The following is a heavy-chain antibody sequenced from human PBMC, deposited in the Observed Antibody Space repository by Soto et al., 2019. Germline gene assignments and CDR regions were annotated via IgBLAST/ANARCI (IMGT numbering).Heavy chain of an antibody. D-gene: IGHD2-21*02. V-gene: IGHV1-2*04. Sequence: QVQLVQSGAEVKKPGASVKVSCKASGYTFTGYYMHWVRQAPGQGLEWMGWINPNSGGTNYAQKFQGWVTMTRDTSSSTAYMELSRLRSDDTAVYYCARGQQGLVVTATNWFDPWGQGTRVTVSS. CDR3: ARGQQGLVVTATNWFDP. CDR1: GYTFTGYY. CDR2: INPNSGGT. J-gene: IGHJ5*02.